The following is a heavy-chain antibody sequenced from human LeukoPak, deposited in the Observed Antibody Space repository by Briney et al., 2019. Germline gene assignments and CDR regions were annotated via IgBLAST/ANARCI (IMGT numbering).Heavy chain of an antibody. V-gene: IGHV3-23*01. Sequence: LSGGSLRLSCAASGFTFSSYAMSWVRQAPGKGLEWVSAISGSGGSTYYADSVKGRFTISRDNSKNTLYLQMNSLRAEDTAVYYCARDRVSSSWLKYYYYYGMDVWGQGTTVTVSS. CDR3: ARDRVSSSWLKYYYYYGMDV. CDR1: GFTFSSYA. D-gene: IGHD6-13*01. J-gene: IGHJ6*02. CDR2: ISGSGGST.